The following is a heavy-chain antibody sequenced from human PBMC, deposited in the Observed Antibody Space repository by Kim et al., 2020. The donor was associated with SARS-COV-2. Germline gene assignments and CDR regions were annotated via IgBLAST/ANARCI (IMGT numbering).Heavy chain of an antibody. Sequence: TGDAQKFQGRVTMPRNTSISTAYMELSSLRSEDTAVYYCARDRGENYFDYWGQGTLVTVSS. D-gene: IGHD3-16*01. J-gene: IGHJ4*02. V-gene: IGHV1-8*01. CDR2: T. CDR3: ARDRGENYFDY.